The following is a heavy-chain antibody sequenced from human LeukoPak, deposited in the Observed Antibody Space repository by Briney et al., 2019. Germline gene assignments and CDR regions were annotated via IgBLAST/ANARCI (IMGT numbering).Heavy chain of an antibody. D-gene: IGHD2-2*01. CDR3: ARDRSVVPAALPEYYFDY. J-gene: IGHJ4*02. CDR1: GGTFSSYA. Sequence: SVKVSCKASGGTFSSYAISWVRQAPGQGLEWMGGIIPIFGTANYAQKFQGRVTITADESTSTAYMELSSLRSEDTAVYYCARDRSVVPAALPEYYFDYWGQGALVTVSS. CDR2: IIPIFGTA. V-gene: IGHV1-69*13.